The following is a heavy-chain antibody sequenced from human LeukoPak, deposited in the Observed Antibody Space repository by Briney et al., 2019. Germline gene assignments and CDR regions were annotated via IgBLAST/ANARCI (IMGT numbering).Heavy chain of an antibody. CDR2: ISYDGSNK. V-gene: IGHV3-30-3*01. J-gene: IGHJ5*02. D-gene: IGHD4-17*01. Sequence: RRSLRLSWAVSGFTFSSYAMRWVSQAPGKGLEWVAVISYDGSNKYYADSVKGRFTISRDNSKNTLYLQMNSLRAEDTAVYYSARGYGDYDNWFDPWGQGTLVTVSS. CDR1: GFTFSSYA. CDR3: ARGYGDYDNWFDP.